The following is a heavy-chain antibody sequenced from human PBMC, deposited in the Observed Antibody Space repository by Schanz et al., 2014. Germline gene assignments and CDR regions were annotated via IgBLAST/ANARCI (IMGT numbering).Heavy chain of an antibody. CDR2: INPNSGTT. J-gene: IGHJ4*02. CDR1: GYTFTGYY. Sequence: QVQLVQSGAEMKKPGASVKVSCKASGYTFTGYYMHWVRQAPGQGLEWMGWINPNSGTTNYAQKFQGWVTMTRDTSNSTAYMQLSRLKSDDTAVYYCARAFGGYDPAGALDDWGQGTLVTVSS. CDR3: ARAFGGYDPAGALDD. V-gene: IGHV1-2*04. D-gene: IGHD5-12*01.